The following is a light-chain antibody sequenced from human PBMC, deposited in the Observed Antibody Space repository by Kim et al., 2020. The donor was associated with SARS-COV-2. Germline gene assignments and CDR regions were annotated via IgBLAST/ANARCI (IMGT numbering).Light chain of an antibody. CDR2: AAS. CDR1: QGISNY. J-gene: IGKJ2*01. Sequence: SASVGDRVTISCRASQGISNYLAWYQQKPGKVPKLLIYAASTLQSGVPSRFSGSGSGTDFTLTISSLQPEDVATYYCQKYNSASYTFGQGTKLEI. V-gene: IGKV1-27*01. CDR3: QKYNSASYT.